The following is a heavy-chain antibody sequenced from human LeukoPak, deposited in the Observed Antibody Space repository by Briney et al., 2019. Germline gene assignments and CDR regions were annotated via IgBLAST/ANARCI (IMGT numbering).Heavy chain of an antibody. Sequence: GESLKFSCKGSGYSFTSYWIGWVRDLPGKGLGGLGIIYPGDSDTRDRPAFQGQVTISADKSSSTAYLQWSSLKASDTAMYYCARLDYDFWGRSPEVTRDTISDMDVWGKGTTVTVSS. CDR1: GYSFTSYW. V-gene: IGHV5-51*01. CDR3: ARLDYDFWGRSPEVTRDTISDMDV. D-gene: IGHD3-3*01. CDR2: IYPGDSDT. J-gene: IGHJ6*03.